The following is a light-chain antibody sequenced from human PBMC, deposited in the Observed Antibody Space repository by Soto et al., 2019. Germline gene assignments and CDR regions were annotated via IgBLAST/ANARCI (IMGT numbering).Light chain of an antibody. Sequence: QSALTQPRSVSGPPGQSVSISCSGTSSDVGTYNYVSWYQQHPGKAPKLMIYDVSKRPSGVPDRFSGSKSGNTASLTISGRQADEDADYYCCSYAGGYTHAVFGGGTKLTVL. V-gene: IGLV2-11*01. CDR2: DVS. J-gene: IGLJ2*01. CDR1: SSDVGTYNY. CDR3: CSYAGGYTHAV.